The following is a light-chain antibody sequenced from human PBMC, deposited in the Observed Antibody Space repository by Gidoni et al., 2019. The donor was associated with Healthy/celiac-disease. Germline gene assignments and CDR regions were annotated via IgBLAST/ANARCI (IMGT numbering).Light chain of an antibody. CDR2: GAS. CDR3: QQYNNWPPLT. J-gene: IGKJ4*01. CDR1: QSVSSN. V-gene: IGKV3-15*01. Sequence: EIVMTQSPATLSVSPGERATLSCRASQSVSSNLAWYQQEPGQAPRLLIYGASTRATGIPARFSGSGSGTEFTLTIRSLQSEDFAVYYCQQYNNWPPLTFGGGTKVEIK.